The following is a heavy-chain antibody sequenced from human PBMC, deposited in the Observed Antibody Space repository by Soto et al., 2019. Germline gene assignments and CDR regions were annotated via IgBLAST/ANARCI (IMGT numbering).Heavy chain of an antibody. J-gene: IGHJ5*02. Sequence: ASVKVSCKASGYTFTSYDINWVRQATGQGLEYLGWMNPNSGNTGYVQKFQGRVTMTRDTSISTAYMELSSLRSEDTAVYYCARVIKYGDYSRWFDLWGQGTRVTVSS. V-gene: IGHV1-8*01. D-gene: IGHD4-17*01. CDR1: GYTFTSYD. CDR2: MNPNSGNT. CDR3: ARVIKYGDYSRWFDL.